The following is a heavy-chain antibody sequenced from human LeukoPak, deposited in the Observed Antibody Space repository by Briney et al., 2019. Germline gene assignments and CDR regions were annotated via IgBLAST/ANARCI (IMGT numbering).Heavy chain of an antibody. J-gene: IGHJ4*02. CDR3: VKDNDYGDYAGVFDY. CDR1: GFTFTSYS. D-gene: IGHD4-17*01. CDR2: ISGGGGST. V-gene: IGHV3-23*01. Sequence: GGSLRLSCAASGFTFTSYSMNWVRQAPGKGLEWVSTISGGGGSTYYADSVKGRFTISRDNSKNTLYLQMSSLRAEDTAVYYCVKDNDYGDYAGVFDYWGQGTLVTVSS.